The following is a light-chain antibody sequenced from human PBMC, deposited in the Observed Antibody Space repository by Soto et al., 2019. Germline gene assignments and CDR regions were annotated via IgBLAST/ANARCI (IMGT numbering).Light chain of an antibody. CDR3: GTWDDRLDGNYV. CDR1: SPNIGDNY. Sequence: QSFLTQPPSVTAAPGHQVTISCSGSSPNIGDNYVSWYQHLPGTAPKLVVYDNDRRPSGIPGRFSGSKSGTSATLVINGLQTGDEADYYCGTWDDRLDGNYVFGTGTKVTVI. J-gene: IGLJ1*01. V-gene: IGLV1-51*01. CDR2: DND.